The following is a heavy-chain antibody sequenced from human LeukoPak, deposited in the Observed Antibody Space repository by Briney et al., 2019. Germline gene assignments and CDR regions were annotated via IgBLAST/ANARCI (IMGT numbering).Heavy chain of an antibody. Sequence: ASVKVSCKTSGYTFTDYYIHWVRQAPGQGLEWMGWISAYNGNTNYAQKLQGRVTMTTDTSTSTAYMGLRSLRSDDTAVYYCARSDYYDFWSGYSNFDYWGQGTLVTVSS. CDR3: ARSDYYDFWSGYSNFDY. D-gene: IGHD3-3*01. CDR1: GYTFTDYY. V-gene: IGHV1-18*04. J-gene: IGHJ4*02. CDR2: ISAYNGNT.